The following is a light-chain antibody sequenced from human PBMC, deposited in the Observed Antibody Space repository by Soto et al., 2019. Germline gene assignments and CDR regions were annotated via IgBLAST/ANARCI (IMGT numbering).Light chain of an antibody. CDR2: DAS. J-gene: IGKJ1*01. V-gene: IGKV1-5*01. CDR3: QQYNNYSPT. CDR1: QSIPNW. Sequence: DIQMTQSPSTLSAFVGDRVTITCRASQSIPNWVAWYQQKPGKAPKLLIYDASNLESGVPSRFSGGGSGTGFTLTVSSLQPDDFATYYCQQYNNYSPTFGQGTKVEV.